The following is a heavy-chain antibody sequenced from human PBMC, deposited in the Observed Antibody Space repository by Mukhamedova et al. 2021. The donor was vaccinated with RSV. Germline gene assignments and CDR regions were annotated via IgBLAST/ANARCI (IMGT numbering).Heavy chain of an antibody. Sequence: GQRLEWMGWINAGNGNTKYTQKFQGRVTITRDTSASTAYMELSSLRSEDTAVYYCARDPPMVRGVNLPGYWGQGTLVTVPS. CDR2: INAGNGNT. D-gene: IGHD3-10*01. J-gene: IGHJ4*02. CDR3: ARDPPMVRGVNLPGY. V-gene: IGHV1-3*01.